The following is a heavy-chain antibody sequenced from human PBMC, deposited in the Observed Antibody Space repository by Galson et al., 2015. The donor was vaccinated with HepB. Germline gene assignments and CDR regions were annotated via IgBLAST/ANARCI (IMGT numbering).Heavy chain of an antibody. CDR1: GGTFSSYA. D-gene: IGHD2-2*02. CDR3: ARDAHLGYCSSTSCYNLDY. Sequence: SVKVSCKASGGTFSSYAISWVRQAPGQGLEWMGGIIPIFGTANYAQKFQGRVTITADESTSTAYMELSSLRSEDTAVYYCARDAHLGYCSSTSCYNLDYWGQGTLVTVSS. V-gene: IGHV1-69*13. J-gene: IGHJ4*02. CDR2: IIPIFGTA.